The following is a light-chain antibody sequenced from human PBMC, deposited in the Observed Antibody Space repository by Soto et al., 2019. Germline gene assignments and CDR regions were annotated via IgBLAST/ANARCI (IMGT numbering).Light chain of an antibody. J-gene: IGLJ3*02. CDR1: SSDVGAYNY. CDR3: SSYTSSTSWV. V-gene: IGLV2-14*01. CDR2: EVN. Sequence: QSALTQPASVSGSPGQSIIISCRGTSSDVGAYNYVSWYQHHPGKAPKLMIYEVNNRPSGVSNRFSGSKSGNTASLTISGLQAEDEADYYCSSYTSSTSWVFGGGTKVTVL.